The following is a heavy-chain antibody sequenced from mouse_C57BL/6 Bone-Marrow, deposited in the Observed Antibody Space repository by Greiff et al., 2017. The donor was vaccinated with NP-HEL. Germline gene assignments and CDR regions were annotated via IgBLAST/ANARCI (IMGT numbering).Heavy chain of an antibody. Sequence: EVQGVESGGDLVKPGGSLKLSCAASGFTFSSYGMSWVRQTPDKRLEWVATISSGGSYTYYPDSVKGRFTISRDNAKNTLYLQMSSLKSEDTAMYYCARHVEVYFDYWGQGTTLTVSS. V-gene: IGHV5-6*01. J-gene: IGHJ2*01. CDR1: GFTFSSYG. CDR2: ISSGGSYT. CDR3: ARHVEVYFDY.